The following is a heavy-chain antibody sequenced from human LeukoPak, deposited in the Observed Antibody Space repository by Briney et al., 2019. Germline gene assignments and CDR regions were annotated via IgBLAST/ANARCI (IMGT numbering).Heavy chain of an antibody. J-gene: IGHJ6*02. V-gene: IGHV3-74*01. Sequence: GGSLRLSCAASGFTFSNYWIHWVRQAPGKGLVWVSRINSDGSSTSYADSVKGRCTISRDNAKSTLYLQMNSLRADDTAVYYCARDYGRSRDYGMDVWGQGTTVTVSS. CDR1: GFTFSNYW. D-gene: IGHD3-10*01. CDR2: INSDGSST. CDR3: ARDYGRSRDYGMDV.